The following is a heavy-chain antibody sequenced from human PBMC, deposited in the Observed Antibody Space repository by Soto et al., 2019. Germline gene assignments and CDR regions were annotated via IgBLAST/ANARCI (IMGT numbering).Heavy chain of an antibody. CDR2: INHSGST. CDR3: AGRISVVVYYMDV. J-gene: IGHJ6*03. Sequence: QVQLQQWGAGLLKPSETLSLTCAVYGWSCSGYYWSWIRQPPGKGLEWIGEINHSGSTNYNPSLKSRVTISVDTSKSQFSLKLSSLTAADTAVYDCAGRISVVVYYMDVWGKGTTGTVSS. V-gene: IGHV4-34*01. D-gene: IGHD2-2*01. CDR1: GWSCSGYY.